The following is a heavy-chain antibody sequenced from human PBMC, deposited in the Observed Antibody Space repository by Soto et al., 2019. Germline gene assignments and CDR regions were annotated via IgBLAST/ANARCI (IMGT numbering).Heavy chain of an antibody. D-gene: IGHD3-3*01. V-gene: IGHV3-33*01. Sequence: QVQLVESGGGVVQPGRSLRLSCAASGFTFSSYGMHWVRQAPGKGLEWVAVIWYDGSNKYYADSVKGRFTISRDNSKNTLYLQMNSLRAEETAVYYCARPSHDFWRGSCGMDVWGQGTTVTVSS. CDR1: GFTFSSYG. J-gene: IGHJ6*02. CDR2: IWYDGSNK. CDR3: ARPSHDFWRGSCGMDV.